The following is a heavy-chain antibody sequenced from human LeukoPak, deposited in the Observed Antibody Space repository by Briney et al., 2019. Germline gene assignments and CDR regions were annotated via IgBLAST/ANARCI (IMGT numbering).Heavy chain of an antibody. Sequence: PGGSLRLSCAASGFTVSSNYMGWVRQAPGKGLEWVSVIYSGGDTYYADSVKGRFTISRDNSKNMIYLEMISLKAEDTAVYFCARVVTWMEKAFDIWGQGTMVTVSS. CDR3: ARVVTWMEKAFDI. CDR2: IYSGGDT. V-gene: IGHV3-66*01. CDR1: GFTVSSNY. J-gene: IGHJ3*02. D-gene: IGHD2-21*02.